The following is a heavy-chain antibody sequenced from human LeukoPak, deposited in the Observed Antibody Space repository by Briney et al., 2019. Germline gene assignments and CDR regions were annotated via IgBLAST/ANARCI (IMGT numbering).Heavy chain of an antibody. CDR1: GYTFTTYY. D-gene: IGHD3-9*01. CDR2: IIPIFGTA. J-gene: IGHJ5*02. Sequence: SVKVSCKASGYTFTTYYMHWVRQAPGQGLEWMGGIIPIFGTANYAQKFQGRVTITADESTSTAYMELSSLRSEDTAVYYCARESRDILTGPLFGSWGQGTLVTVSS. CDR3: ARESRDILTGPLFGS. V-gene: IGHV1-69*13.